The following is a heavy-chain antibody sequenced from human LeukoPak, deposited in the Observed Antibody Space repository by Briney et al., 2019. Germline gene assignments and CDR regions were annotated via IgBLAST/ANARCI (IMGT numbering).Heavy chain of an antibody. J-gene: IGHJ4*02. D-gene: IGHD3-22*01. V-gene: IGHV3-23*01. CDR3: AKVARSITMIVVGLDY. CDR1: GFTFSSYA. CDR2: ISGSGGST. Sequence: GRSLRLSCAASGFTFSSYAMSWVRQAPGKGLEWVSAISGSGGSTYYADSVKGRFTISRDNSKNTLYLQMNSLRAEDTAVYYCAKVARSITMIVVGLDYWGQGTLVTVSS.